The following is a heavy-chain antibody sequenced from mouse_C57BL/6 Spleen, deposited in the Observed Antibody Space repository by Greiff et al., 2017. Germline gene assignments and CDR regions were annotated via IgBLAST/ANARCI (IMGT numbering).Heavy chain of an antibody. V-gene: IGHV1-55*01. J-gene: IGHJ3*01. Sequence: QVHVKQPGAELVKPGASVKMSCKASGYTFTSYWITWVKQRPGQGLEWIGDIYPGSGSTNYNEKFKSKATLTVDTSSSTAYMQLSSLTSEDSAVYYCARYYDGYPAYWGQGTLVTVSA. CDR3: ARYYDGYPAY. CDR1: GYTFTSYW. CDR2: IYPGSGST. D-gene: IGHD2-3*01.